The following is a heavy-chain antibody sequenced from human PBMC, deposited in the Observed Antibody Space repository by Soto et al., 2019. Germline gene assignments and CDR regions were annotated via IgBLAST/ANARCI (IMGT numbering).Heavy chain of an antibody. V-gene: IGHV1-18*04. D-gene: IGHD2-21*02. J-gene: IGHJ3*02. CDR2: ISGHNGNT. Sequence: QVQLVHSGAEVKKPGASVKVSCKASGYTFTSSGISWVRQAPGQGLEWMGWISGHNGNTNYAQKVQGRVTMTTDKSTSTAYMELSSLRSEDTAIYYCARGTADCGTDCYNGLSWRFDAFDIWGQGTVVTVSS. CDR1: GYTFTSSG. CDR3: ARGTADCGTDCYNGLSWRFDAFDI.